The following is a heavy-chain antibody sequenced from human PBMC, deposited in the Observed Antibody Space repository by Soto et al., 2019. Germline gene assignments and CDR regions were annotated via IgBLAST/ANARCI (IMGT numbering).Heavy chain of an antibody. CDR2: IYYSGST. CDR1: GGSVSSGSYY. D-gene: IGHD1-1*01. V-gene: IGHV4-61*01. CDR3: ARESVQLERREGAFDI. Sequence: SETLSLTCTVSGGSVSSGSYYWSWIRQPPGKGLEWIGYIYYSGSTNYNPSLKSRVTISVDTSKNQFSLKLSSVTAADTAVYYCARESVQLERREGAFDIWGQGTMVTVSS. J-gene: IGHJ3*02.